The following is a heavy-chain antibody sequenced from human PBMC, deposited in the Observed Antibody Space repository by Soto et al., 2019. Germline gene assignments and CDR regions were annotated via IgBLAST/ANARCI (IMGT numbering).Heavy chain of an antibody. V-gene: IGHV4-34*01. D-gene: IGHD3-3*01. J-gene: IGHJ5*02. CDR2: INHSGST. CDR1: GGSFSGYY. CDR3: ARGRPDCWTAARSFSWYHP. Sequence: PSETLSLTCAVYGGSFSGYYWSWIRQPPGKGLEWIGEINHSGSTNYNPSLKNRVTISVDTSKNQFSLKLSSVTAADTAVYYCARGRPDCWTAARSFSWYHPFGQGTLVTVSS.